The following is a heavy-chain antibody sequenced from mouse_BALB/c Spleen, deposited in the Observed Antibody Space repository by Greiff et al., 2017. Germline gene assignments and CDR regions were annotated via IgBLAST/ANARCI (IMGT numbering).Heavy chain of an antibody. Sequence: QVQLQQSGPELVKPGASVRISCKASGYTFTSYYIHWVKQRPGQGLEWIGWIYPGNVNTKYNEKFKGKATLTADKSSSTAYMQLSSLTSEDSAVYFCARNSGAMDYWGQGTSVTVSS. V-gene: IGHV1S56*01. D-gene: IGHD3-1*01. J-gene: IGHJ4*01. CDR1: GYTFTSYY. CDR3: ARNSGAMDY. CDR2: IYPGNVNT.